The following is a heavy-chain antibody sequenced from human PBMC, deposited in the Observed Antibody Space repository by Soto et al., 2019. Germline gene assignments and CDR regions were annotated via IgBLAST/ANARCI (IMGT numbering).Heavy chain of an antibody. J-gene: IGHJ6*02. CDR2: ISGYNGNT. V-gene: IGHV1-18*01. CDR1: DNTFTHYG. CDR3: ARDRGGYDRLYYYHGMDV. Sequence: ASVKVSCKSSDNTFTHYGINWVRQAPGQGLEWMGWISGYNGNTKYAQKFQDRVTMTADTSTRTAFMEVRSLTSEDTAVYYCARDRGGYDRLYYYHGMDVWGQGTTVTVSS. D-gene: IGHD5-12*01.